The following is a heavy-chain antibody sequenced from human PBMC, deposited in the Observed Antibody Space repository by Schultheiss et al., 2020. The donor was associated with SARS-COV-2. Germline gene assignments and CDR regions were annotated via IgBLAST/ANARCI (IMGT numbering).Heavy chain of an antibody. V-gene: IGHV3-23*01. CDR1: GFTFSSSW. CDR2: ISGSGGST. Sequence: GGSLRLSCAASGFTFSSSWMHWVCQAPGKGLEWVSAISGSGGSTYYADSVKGRFTISRDNSKNTLYLQMNSLRAEDTAVYYCAEASGSYFPDAFDIWGQGTMVTVSS. CDR3: AEASGSYFPDAFDI. J-gene: IGHJ3*02. D-gene: IGHD1-26*01.